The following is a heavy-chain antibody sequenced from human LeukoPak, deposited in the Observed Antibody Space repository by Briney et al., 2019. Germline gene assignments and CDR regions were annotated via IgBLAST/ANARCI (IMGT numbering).Heavy chain of an antibody. J-gene: IGHJ4*02. V-gene: IGHV3-48*02. CDR2: ISSSSSTI. CDR1: GFTFSSYS. D-gene: IGHD2-21*01. Sequence: PGGSLRLSCAASGFTFSSYSMNWLRQAPGKGLEWVSYISSSSSTIYYADSVKGRFTISRDNAKNSLYLQMNSLRDEDTAVYYCARDRYPYCGGDCYHFDYWGQGTLVTVSS. CDR3: ARDRYPYCGGDCYHFDY.